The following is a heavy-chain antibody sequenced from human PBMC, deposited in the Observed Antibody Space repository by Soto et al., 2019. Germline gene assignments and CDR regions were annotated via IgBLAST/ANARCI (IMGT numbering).Heavy chain of an antibody. V-gene: IGHV1-69*13. CDR3: ARDASPGLPAAAPAYYFDY. CDR2: IIPIFGTA. CDR1: GGTFSSYA. J-gene: IGHJ4*02. D-gene: IGHD6-13*01. Sequence: ASVKVSCKASGGTFSSYAISWVRQAPGQGLEWMGGIIPIFGTANYAQKFQGRVTITADESTSTAYMELSSLRSEDTAVYYCARDASPGLPAAAPAYYFDYWGQGTLVTVSS.